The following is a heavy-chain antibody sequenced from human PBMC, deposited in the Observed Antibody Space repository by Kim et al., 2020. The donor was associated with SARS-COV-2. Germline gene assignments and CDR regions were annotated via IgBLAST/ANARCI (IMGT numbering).Heavy chain of an antibody. Sequence: SETLSLTCSVSGDSISDKEWSWIRQPAGKGLEWIGRITKIGGTAYNPSLQSRVTMSVDMSKTQFFLRLSFVTAADTAVYYCVKQAFGVPAVWGQGSLVTVSS. CDR3: VKQAFGVPAV. D-gene: IGHD2-8*01. V-gene: IGHV4-4*07. CDR2: ITKIGGT. J-gene: IGHJ4*02. CDR1: GDSISDKE.